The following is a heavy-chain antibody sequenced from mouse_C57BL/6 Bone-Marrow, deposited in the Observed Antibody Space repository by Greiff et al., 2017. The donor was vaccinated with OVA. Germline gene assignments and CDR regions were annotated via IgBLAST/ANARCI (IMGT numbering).Heavy chain of an antibody. CDR3: TRNWEPRYAMDY. D-gene: IGHD4-1*01. CDR1: GFTFSNYW. CDR2: IRLKSDNYAT. Sequence: EVKVEESGGGLVQPGGSMKLSCVASGFTFSNYWMNWVRQSPEKGLEWVAQIRLKSDNYATHYAESVKGRFTISRDDSKSSVYLQMNNLRAEDTGIYYCTRNWEPRYAMDYWGQGTSVTVSS. V-gene: IGHV6-3*01. J-gene: IGHJ4*01.